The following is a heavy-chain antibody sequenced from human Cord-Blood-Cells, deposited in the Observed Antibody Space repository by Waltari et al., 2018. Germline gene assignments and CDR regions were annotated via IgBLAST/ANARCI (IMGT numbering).Heavy chain of an antibody. Sequence: EVQLLESGGGLVQPGGSLRLSCAASGFTFSRYAMSGVRQAPGKGLEGVSAMSGSGGSTYYADSVKGRFTISRDNSKNTLYLQMNSLRAEDTAVYYCAKSGQLYFDYWGQGTLVTVSS. CDR3: AKSGQLYFDY. CDR2: MSGSGGST. D-gene: IGHD3-10*01. V-gene: IGHV3-23*01. CDR1: GFTFSRYA. J-gene: IGHJ4*02.